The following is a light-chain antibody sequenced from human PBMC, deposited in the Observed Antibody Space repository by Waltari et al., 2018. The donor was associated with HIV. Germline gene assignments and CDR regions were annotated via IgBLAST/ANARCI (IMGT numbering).Light chain of an antibody. V-gene: IGLV3-25*03. CDR2: QDS. J-gene: IGLJ3*02. CDR3: QSSDISGNYWV. Sequence: SYGLTQPPSVSVSPGQTATITCSGDALPKPYAYWYQQKPGQAPVMVIYQDSERPSGIPERFSGSSSATTVTLTISGVQAEDEADYYCQSSDISGNYWVFGGGTKLTVL. CDR1: ALPKPY.